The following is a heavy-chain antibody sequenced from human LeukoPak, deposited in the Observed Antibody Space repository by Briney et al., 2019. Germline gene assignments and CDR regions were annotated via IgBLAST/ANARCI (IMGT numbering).Heavy chain of an antibody. CDR1: GFTFSTYA. D-gene: IGHD1-14*01. V-gene: IGHV3-23*01. CDR3: AKDAMSGTGTFDY. Sequence: GGSLRLSCAASGFTFSTYAMSWVRQAPGKGLEWVSGISGSATYTHYADSVKGRFTISRDNSKNTLYLQMNSLRAEDTAVYYCAKDAMSGTGTFDYWGQGTLVTVSS. J-gene: IGHJ4*02. CDR2: ISGSATYT.